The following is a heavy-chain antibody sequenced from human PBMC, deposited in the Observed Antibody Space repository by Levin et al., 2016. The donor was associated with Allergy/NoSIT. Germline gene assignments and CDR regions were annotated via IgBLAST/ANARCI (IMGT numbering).Heavy chain of an antibody. D-gene: IGHD2-21*02. Sequence: GGSLRLSCAASGFTFSNHWMHWVRQAPGKGPVWLSYVNNDGTITTYADSVKGRFTISRDNSKNTLFLHMRSLRAEDTAAYYCAKDSMVTPIKGVYWYFDLWGRGTLVTVSS. J-gene: IGHJ2*01. CDR1: GFTFSNHW. CDR2: VNNDGTIT. V-gene: IGHV3-74*01. CDR3: AKDSMVTPIKGVYWYFDL.